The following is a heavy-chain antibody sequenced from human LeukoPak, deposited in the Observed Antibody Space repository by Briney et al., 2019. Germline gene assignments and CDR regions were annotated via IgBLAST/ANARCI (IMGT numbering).Heavy chain of an antibody. CDR1: GFTFSNYG. Sequence: GGSLRLSCAASGFTFSNYGMHWVRQAPGKGLEWVAVISYDGSNKYYADSVKGRFTISRDNAKNSLYLQMNSLRAEDTAVYYCARVEYSSGWLQDYWGQGTLVTVSS. D-gene: IGHD6-19*01. CDR3: ARVEYSSGWLQDY. V-gene: IGHV3-30*12. CDR2: ISYDGSNK. J-gene: IGHJ4*02.